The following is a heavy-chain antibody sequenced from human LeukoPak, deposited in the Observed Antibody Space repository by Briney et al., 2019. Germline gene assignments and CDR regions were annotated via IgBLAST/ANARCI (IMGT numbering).Heavy chain of an antibody. CDR2: IWYDGSGK. J-gene: IGHJ6*02. Sequence: PGGSLRLSCAASRFTFTDYGMHWVRQPPGKGLEWVALIWYDGSGKYYADSVKGRFTISRDNSKNTLYLQMNSLRAEDTAVYYCAREGNYYDMDVWGQGTTVTVSS. V-gene: IGHV3-33*01. CDR3: AREGNYYDMDV. CDR1: RFTFTDYG.